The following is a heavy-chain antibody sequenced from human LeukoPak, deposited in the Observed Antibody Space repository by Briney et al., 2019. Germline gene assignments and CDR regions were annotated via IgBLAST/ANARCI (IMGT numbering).Heavy chain of an antibody. J-gene: IGHJ6*02. V-gene: IGHV3-30-3*01. D-gene: IGHD2-21*01. Sequence: GRSLRLSCAASGFTFSSYAMHWVRQAPGKGLEWVAVISYDGSNKYYADSVKGRFTISRDNAKNSLYLQMNSLRAEDTAVYYCARDANLGVGYYYGMDVWGQGTTVTVSS. CDR2: ISYDGSNK. CDR1: GFTFSSYA. CDR3: ARDANLGVGYYYGMDV.